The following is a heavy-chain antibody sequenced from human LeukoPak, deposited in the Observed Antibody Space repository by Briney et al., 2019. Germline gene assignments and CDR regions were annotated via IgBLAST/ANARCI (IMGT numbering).Heavy chain of an antibody. CDR2: TYIGGNT. CDR3: AKSGY. CDR1: GFTVSSNY. J-gene: IGHJ4*02. V-gene: IGHV3-53*01. Sequence: GGSLRLSCVASGFTVSSNYMTWVRQAPGKGLEWVSITYIGGNTYYADSVKGRFTISRDNSKNTLYLQMNSLRAEDTAVYYCAKSGYWGQGTLVTVSS.